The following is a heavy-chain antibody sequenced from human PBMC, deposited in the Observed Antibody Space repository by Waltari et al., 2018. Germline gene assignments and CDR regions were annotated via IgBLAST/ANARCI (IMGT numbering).Heavy chain of an antibody. CDR2: IIPLFGTT. CDR3: AADEIQLDRQNSYYHMDV. J-gene: IGHJ6*03. CDR1: EGIFICQP. Sequence: QVQLVQSGAEVKKPGSSVKVSCKNLEGIFICQPISGVRQAPGQVLEWMGGIIPLFGTTNYVQRFQGRLTITADESSSTVHMELTSLRSEDTAVYYCAADEIQLDRQNSYYHMDVWGKGTTVIVSS. D-gene: IGHD1-1*01. V-gene: IGHV1-69*12.